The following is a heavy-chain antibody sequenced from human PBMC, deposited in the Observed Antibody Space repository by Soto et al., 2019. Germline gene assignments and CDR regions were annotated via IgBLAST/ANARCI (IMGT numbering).Heavy chain of an antibody. D-gene: IGHD2-8*01. CDR2: IMPIFRTP. CDR1: GGTFSTSA. CDR3: ARDNDRPQLGGNYYYILDV. V-gene: IGHV1-69*12. J-gene: IGHJ6*02. Sequence: QVQLEQSGAEVKKPGSSVKVSCKASGGTFSTSAISWVRQAPGQGLEWMGGIMPIFRTPDYAQKFQGRVTVSADEXTSTAYMELSGLRSDDTAVYYCARDNDRPQLGGNYYYILDVWGQGTTITVSS.